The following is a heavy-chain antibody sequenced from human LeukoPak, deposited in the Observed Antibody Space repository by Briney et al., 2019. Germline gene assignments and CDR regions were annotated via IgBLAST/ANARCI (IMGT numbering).Heavy chain of an antibody. CDR3: ARGYSSSWLRDPEYFQH. D-gene: IGHD6-13*01. Sequence: SSETLSLTCTVSGGSISSGSYYWSWIRQPAGKGLEWIGRIYTSGSTNYNPSLKSRVTISVDTSKNQFSLKLSSVTAADTAVYYCARGYSSSWLRDPEYFQHWGQGTLVTVSS. CDR2: IYTSGST. J-gene: IGHJ1*01. CDR1: GGSISSGSYY. V-gene: IGHV4-61*02.